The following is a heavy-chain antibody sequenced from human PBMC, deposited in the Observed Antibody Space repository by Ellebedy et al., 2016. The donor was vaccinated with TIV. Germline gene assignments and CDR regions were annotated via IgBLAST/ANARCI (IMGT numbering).Heavy chain of an antibody. CDR3: ASRMVAINPSGYGLDV. CDR1: GFTFSSYW. V-gene: IGHV3-74*01. Sequence: GESLKISCAASGFTFSSYWMHWVRQAPGKGLVWVSHMNSDGSTTRYADSVQGRFTIYRDNARNTLDLQMNSLRAEDTAVYYCASRMVAINPSGYGLDVWGQGTTVTVSS. CDR2: MNSDGSTT. J-gene: IGHJ6*02. D-gene: IGHD2-15*01.